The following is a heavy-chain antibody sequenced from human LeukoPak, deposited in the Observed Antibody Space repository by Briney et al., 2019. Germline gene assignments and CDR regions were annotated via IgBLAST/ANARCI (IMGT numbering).Heavy chain of an antibody. J-gene: IGHJ4*02. CDR2: INHSGST. V-gene: IGHV4-34*01. D-gene: IGHD2-15*01. Sequence: ETPSLTCAVYGGSFSGYYWSWIRQPPGKGLEWIGEINHSGSTNYNPSLKSRVTISVDTSESQFSLKLSSVTAADTAVYYCLGGGYLWGQGTLVTVSS. CDR1: GGSFSGYY. CDR3: LGGGYL.